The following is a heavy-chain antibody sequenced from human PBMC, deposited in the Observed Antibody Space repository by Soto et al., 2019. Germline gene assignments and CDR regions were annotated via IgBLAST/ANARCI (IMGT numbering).Heavy chain of an antibody. V-gene: IGHV3-23*01. D-gene: IGHD3-10*01. CDR1: GFTFSSYA. CDR3: AKEDDGSGSYFRNALDY. CDR2: ISGSGGST. J-gene: IGHJ4*02. Sequence: LRLSCAASGFTFSSYAMSWVRQAPGKGLEWVSAISGSGGSTYYADSVRGRFTISRDNSKNTLFLQMNSLRAEDTAVYYCAKEDDGSGSYFRNALDYWGQGTLVTVSS.